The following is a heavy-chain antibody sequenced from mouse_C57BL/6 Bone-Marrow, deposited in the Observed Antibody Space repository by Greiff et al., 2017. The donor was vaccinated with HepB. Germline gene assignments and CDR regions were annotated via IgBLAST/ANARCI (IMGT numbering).Heavy chain of an antibody. CDR1: GFTFSDYY. J-gene: IGHJ3*01. Sequence: EVKLVESGGGLVQPGGSLKLSCAASGFTFSDYYMYWVRQTPEKRLEWVAYISNGGGSTYYPDTVKGRFTISRDNTKNTLYLQMSRLKAEDTAMYCGGSPFYYGNFSWFDYWGQGTLVTVSA. D-gene: IGHD2-1*01. CDR2: ISNGGGST. V-gene: IGHV5-12*01. CDR3: GSPFYYGNFSWFDY.